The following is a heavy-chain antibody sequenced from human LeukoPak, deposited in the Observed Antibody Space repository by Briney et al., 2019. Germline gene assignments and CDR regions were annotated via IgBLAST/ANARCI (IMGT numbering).Heavy chain of an antibody. CDR2: ITSAGSST. V-gene: IGHV3-74*01. Sequence: PGGSLRLSCAASGFTFSSYWMHWVRHAPGKGLVWVSRITSAGSSTSYADSVKGRFTISRDNAKNTLYLQMNSLRAEDTAVYYFARRSSAKDACHLWGQGPIVPVSS. CDR3: ARRSSAKDACHL. J-gene: IGHJ3*01. D-gene: IGHD3-16*02. CDR1: GFTFSSYW.